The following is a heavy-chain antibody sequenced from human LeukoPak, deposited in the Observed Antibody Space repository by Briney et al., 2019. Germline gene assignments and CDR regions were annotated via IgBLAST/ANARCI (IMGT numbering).Heavy chain of an antibody. D-gene: IGHD5-12*01. CDR3: ARAALRTNGYSGYDLNYYFDY. V-gene: IGHV1-18*01. CDR1: GYTFTSYG. Sequence: ASVKVSCKASGYTFTSYGISWVRQAPGQGLEWMGWISAYNGNTNYAQKLQGRVTMTTDTSTSTAYMELRSLRFDDTAVYYCARAALRTNGYSGYDLNYYFDYWGQGTLVTVSS. CDR2: ISAYNGNT. J-gene: IGHJ4*02.